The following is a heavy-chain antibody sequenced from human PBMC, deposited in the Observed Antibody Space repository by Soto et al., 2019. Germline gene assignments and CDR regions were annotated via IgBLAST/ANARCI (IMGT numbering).Heavy chain of an antibody. J-gene: IGHJ4*02. Sequence: EVQLVESGGGLVKPGGSLRLSCAASGLTFSSAWMNWVRQAPGKGLEWVGHIKSKTDGGTTDYAAPVKGRFTISRDDSKNTVHLQMNSLRTEDTAVYYCTTDVGPGYCSGGSCYSGGFDYWGQGTLVTVSS. CDR2: IKSKTDGGTT. CDR3: TTDVGPGYCSGGSCYSGGFDY. CDR1: GLTFSSAW. V-gene: IGHV3-15*07. D-gene: IGHD2-15*01.